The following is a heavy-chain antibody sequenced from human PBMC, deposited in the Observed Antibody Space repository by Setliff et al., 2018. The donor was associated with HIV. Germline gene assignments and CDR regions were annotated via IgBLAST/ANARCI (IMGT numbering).Heavy chain of an antibody. CDR2: IYSTGST. CDR1: GYSISSGYY. J-gene: IGHJ4*02. V-gene: IGHV4-38-2*01. CDR3: AKGAGFYGDYTFDY. Sequence: SETLSLTCAVSGYSISSGYYWGWIRQTPGKGLEWIGYIYSTGSTNYNPSLQSRVSISMDASKNKFSLKVTSVTSADTAVYYCAKGAGFYGDYTFDYWGQGNLVTVSS. D-gene: IGHD4-17*01.